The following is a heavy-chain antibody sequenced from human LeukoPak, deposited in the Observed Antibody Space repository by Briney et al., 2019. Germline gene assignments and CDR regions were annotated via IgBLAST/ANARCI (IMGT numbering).Heavy chain of an antibody. Sequence: GGSLRLSCAASGFTVSRNYMSWVRQAPGKGLEWGSVIYSGGSKYYADSVKGRFTISRDNPKNIVYLQMNSLRAEDTAVYYCARYCSTTSCESPDAFDIWGHGTMVTVSS. V-gene: IGHV3-53*01. J-gene: IGHJ3*02. CDR2: IYSGGSK. CDR3: ARYCSTTSCESPDAFDI. CDR1: GFTVSRNY. D-gene: IGHD2-2*01.